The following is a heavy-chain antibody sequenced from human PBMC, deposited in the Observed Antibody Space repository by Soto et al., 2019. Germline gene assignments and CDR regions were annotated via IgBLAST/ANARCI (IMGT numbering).Heavy chain of an antibody. CDR2: IIPIFGTA. Sequence: SSVKVSVKASGGTFNSYAISWVRQSPGQGLEWMGGIIPIFGTANYAQKFQGRVTITADESTSTAYMELSSLRSEDTAVYYCARDPTGLLWFGESPRFDYWGQGTLVTVSS. CDR3: ARDPTGLLWFGESPRFDY. J-gene: IGHJ4*02. D-gene: IGHD3-10*01. V-gene: IGHV1-69*13. CDR1: GGTFNSYA.